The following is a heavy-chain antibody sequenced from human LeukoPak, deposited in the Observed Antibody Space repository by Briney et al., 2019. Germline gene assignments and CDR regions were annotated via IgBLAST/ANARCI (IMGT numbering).Heavy chain of an antibody. CDR3: ARDRVQLERQHYYGMDV. D-gene: IGHD1-1*01. V-gene: IGHV1-69*04. CDR1: GGTLSSYA. CDR2: IIPILGIA. Sequence: ASVKVSCKASGGTLSSYAISWVRQAPGQGLEWMGRIIPILGIANYAQKFQGRVTITADKSTSTAYMELSSLRSEDTAVYYCARDRVQLERQHYYGMDVWGQGTTVTVSS. J-gene: IGHJ6*02.